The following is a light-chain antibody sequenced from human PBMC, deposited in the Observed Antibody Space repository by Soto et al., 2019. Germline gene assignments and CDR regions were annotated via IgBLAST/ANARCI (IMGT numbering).Light chain of an antibody. V-gene: IGLV1-40*01. CDR3: QSYDSSLSGVV. CDR2: VNS. CDR1: SSNLGAGYN. Sequence: QSVLTQPPSVSGAPGQRVPISCTGSSSNLGAGYNVPWYQQLPGTAPKLLIYVNSNRPSGVPDRFSGSKSGTSASLAITGLQAEDEADYYCQSYDSSLSGVVVGGGTKLTVL. J-gene: IGLJ2*01.